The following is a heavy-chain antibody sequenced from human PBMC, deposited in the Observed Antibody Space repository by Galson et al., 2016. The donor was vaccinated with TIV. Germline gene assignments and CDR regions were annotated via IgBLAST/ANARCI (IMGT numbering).Heavy chain of an antibody. CDR3: ARERGTIFGVVIIAMYYFDY. Sequence: CAASGFTFSRYAMHWARQAPGKGLEWVAIISFDGSNTNYADSVRGRFTISRDNSKNTLYLQMNSLRSKDTAVYYCARERGTIFGVVIIAMYYFDYWGQGTLVTVSS. CDR2: ISFDGSNT. D-gene: IGHD3-3*01. V-gene: IGHV3-30-3*01. CDR1: GFTFSRYA. J-gene: IGHJ4*02.